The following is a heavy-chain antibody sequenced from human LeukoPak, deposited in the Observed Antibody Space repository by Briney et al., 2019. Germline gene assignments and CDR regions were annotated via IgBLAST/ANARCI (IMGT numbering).Heavy chain of an antibody. V-gene: IGHV4-4*09. J-gene: IGHJ6*03. Sequence: SETLSFTCTVSGGSISSYYWSWIRQPPGKGLEWIGYIYTSGSTNYNPSLKSRVTISVDTSKNQFSLKLSSVTAADTAVYYCARHGTYGDYMDVWGKGTTVTVSS. CDR2: IYTSGST. CDR3: ARHGTYGDYMDV. D-gene: IGHD1-26*01. CDR1: GGSISSYY.